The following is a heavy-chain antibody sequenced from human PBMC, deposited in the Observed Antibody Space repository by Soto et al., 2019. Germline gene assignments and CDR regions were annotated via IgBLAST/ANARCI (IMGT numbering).Heavy chain of an antibody. CDR3: ATVPPRIVVVLAEFPT. CDR1: GTSISSSYW. Sequence: QVQLKQSGPGLVRPSGTLSLTCRVSGTSISSSYWWAWVRQSPGKGLEWIGEIYHNGITKYNPSLXMXVXMXXDKSNNQFSLKLTSVTAADTAVYYCATVPPRIVVVLAEFPTWGQGTLVTVSS. J-gene: IGHJ4*02. D-gene: IGHD2-21*01. CDR2: IYHNGIT. V-gene: IGHV4-4*02.